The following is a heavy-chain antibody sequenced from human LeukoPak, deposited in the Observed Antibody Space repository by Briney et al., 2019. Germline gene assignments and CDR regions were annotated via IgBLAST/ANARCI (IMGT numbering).Heavy chain of an antibody. CDR1: GFTFSSYG. CDR2: IWYDGSNK. J-gene: IGHJ4*02. Sequence: PGGSLRLSCAASGFTFSSYGMHWVRQAPGKGLEWVEVIWYDGSNKYYADSVKGRFTISRDNSKNTLYLQMNSLRAEDTAVYYCARDSGAHYSGYYDYWGQGTLVTVSS. CDR3: ARDSGAHYSGYYDY. D-gene: IGHD1-26*01. V-gene: IGHV3-33*01.